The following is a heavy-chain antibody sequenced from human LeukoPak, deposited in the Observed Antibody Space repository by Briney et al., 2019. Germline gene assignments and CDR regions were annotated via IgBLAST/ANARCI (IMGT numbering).Heavy chain of an antibody. CDR3: ARDLSLNYYDSSGMIGY. V-gene: IGHV1-18*01. Sequence: ASVKVSXKASGYTFTSYGISWVRQAPGQGLEWIGWISAYNGNTNYAQKLQGRVTMTTDASTSTAYMELRSLRSDDTAVYYCARDLSLNYYDSSGMIGYWGQGTLVTVSS. CDR1: GYTFTSYG. D-gene: IGHD3-22*01. CDR2: ISAYNGNT. J-gene: IGHJ4*02.